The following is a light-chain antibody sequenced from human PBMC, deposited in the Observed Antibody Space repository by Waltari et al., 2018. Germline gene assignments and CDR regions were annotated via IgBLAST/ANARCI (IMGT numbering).Light chain of an antibody. J-gene: IGKJ1*01. V-gene: IGKV4-1*01. CDR3: QQYYNLWT. Sequence: IVITQSLDSLAMSVGERDTIYCGSTQSVLYISNIKNYLTWYQQKPEQPPNLLLYWASSREAVVPDRCSGSGSGTDFTLTISSRQADDVAVYYRQQYYNLWTFGQGTKVEIK. CDR2: WAS. CDR1: QSVLYISNIKNY.